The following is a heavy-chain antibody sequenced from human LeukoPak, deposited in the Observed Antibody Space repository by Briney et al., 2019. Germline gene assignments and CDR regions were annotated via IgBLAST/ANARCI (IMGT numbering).Heavy chain of an antibody. J-gene: IGHJ6*03. Sequence: SETLSLTCTVSGGSISSYYWSWIRQPPGKGLEWIGYIYYSGSTNYNPSLKSRITISVDTSKNQFSLNLSSVTAADTAVYYCARDGDIVVVPAAHPNYYYYYYMDVWGKGTTVTVSS. CDR3: ARDGDIVVVPAAHPNYYYYYYMDV. CDR1: GGSISSYY. D-gene: IGHD2-2*01. V-gene: IGHV4-59*01. CDR2: IYYSGST.